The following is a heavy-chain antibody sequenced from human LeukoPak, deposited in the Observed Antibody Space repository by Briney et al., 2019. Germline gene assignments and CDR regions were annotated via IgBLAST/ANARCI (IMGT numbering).Heavy chain of an antibody. CDR1: GYTFTSYA. D-gene: IGHD3-22*01. J-gene: IGHJ4*02. CDR2: INSYNGNT. V-gene: IGHV1-18*01. CDR3: ARDVNDKIGPSDY. Sequence: ASVKVSCKASGYTFTSYAISWVRQAPGQGLEWVGWINSYNGNTNYAQKLQGRVTMTTDTSTSTAYMELRSLRSDDTAVYYCARDVNDKIGPSDYWGQGTLVTVSS.